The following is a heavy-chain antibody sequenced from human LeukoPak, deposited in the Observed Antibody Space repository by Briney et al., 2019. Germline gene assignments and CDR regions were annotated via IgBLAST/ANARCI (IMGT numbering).Heavy chain of an antibody. D-gene: IGHD6-13*01. Sequence: HGESLKISCKGSGYSSTSYWIGWVRQMPGKGLEWMGIIYPGDSDTRYSPSFQGQVTISADKSISTAYLQWSSLKASDTAMYYCARHFDIAAAGYYFDYWGQGTLVTVSS. V-gene: IGHV5-51*01. CDR3: ARHFDIAAAGYYFDY. CDR1: GYSSTSYW. J-gene: IGHJ4*02. CDR2: IYPGDSDT.